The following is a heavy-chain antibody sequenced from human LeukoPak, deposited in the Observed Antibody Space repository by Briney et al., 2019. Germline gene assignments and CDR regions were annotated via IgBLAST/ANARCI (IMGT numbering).Heavy chain of an antibody. D-gene: IGHD2-8*01. Sequence: GGSLRLSCAASGFTFSSYAMHWVRQAPCKGLEWVAVIPYDGSNKYYADSVKGRFTISRDNSKNTLYLQVNSLRAEDTAVYYCARGPERTGVGTRYYYDMDVWGQGTTVTVSS. CDR2: IPYDGSNK. CDR1: GFTFSSYA. CDR3: ARGPERTGVGTRYYYDMDV. V-gene: IGHV3-30-3*01. J-gene: IGHJ6*02.